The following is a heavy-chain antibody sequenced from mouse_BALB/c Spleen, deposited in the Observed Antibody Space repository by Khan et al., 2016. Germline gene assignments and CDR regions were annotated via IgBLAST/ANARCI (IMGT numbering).Heavy chain of an antibody. D-gene: IGHD2-4*01. CDR2: IDPSDNET. CDR1: GYSFTSYW. CDR3: ATRYYDAWFAY. Sequence: QVQLQQSGPQLVRPGASVKISCKTSGYSFTSYWMHWVQQRPGQGLEWIGMIDPSDNETRLHQKFKDKATLTVDNSSSTAYMQLSSPTAEDSAVYYGATRYYDAWFAYWGQGTLVTVSA. V-gene: IGHV1-74*01. J-gene: IGHJ3*01.